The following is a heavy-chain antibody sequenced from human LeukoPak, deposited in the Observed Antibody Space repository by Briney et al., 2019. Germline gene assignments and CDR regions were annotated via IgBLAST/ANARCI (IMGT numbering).Heavy chain of an antibody. CDR2: IYHSGST. Sequence: TSETLPLTCAVSGGSISSSNWWSWVRQPPGKGLEWIGEIYHSGSTNYNPSLKSRVTISVDKSKDQFSLKLSSVTAADTAVYYCARRSSNNWGFDYWGQGTLVTASS. V-gene: IGHV4-4*02. J-gene: IGHJ4*02. CDR1: GGSISSSNW. D-gene: IGHD7-27*01. CDR3: ARRSSNNWGFDY.